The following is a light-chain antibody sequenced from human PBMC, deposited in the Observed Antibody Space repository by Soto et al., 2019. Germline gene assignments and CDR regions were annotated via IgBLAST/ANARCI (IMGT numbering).Light chain of an antibody. CDR1: QIISDY. V-gene: IGKV1-5*01. CDR3: QQYNSYSPT. CDR2: DAS. J-gene: IGKJ1*01. Sequence: DIQMTQSPSTLSASVGDRVIITCRASQIISDYLAWYQQKPGKAPKLLIYDASNLESGVPSTFSGSGSGTEFTLTISGLQPGDSATYYCQQYNSYSPTFGQGTKVDIK.